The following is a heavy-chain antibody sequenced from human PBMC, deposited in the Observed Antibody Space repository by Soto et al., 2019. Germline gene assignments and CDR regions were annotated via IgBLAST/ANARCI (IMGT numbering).Heavy chain of an antibody. D-gene: IGHD1-1*01. CDR2: IYRGGIT. CDR1: GYSISSGLY. CDR3: AIGNPDWFDR. J-gene: IGHJ5*02. Sequence: SETLSLTCAVSGYSISSGLYWGWIRQPPGKGREWIGTIYRGGITYYNPSLKSRVTISIDTSKNHFSLRLSSVTATDTAVYFCAIGNPDWFDRWGQGTLVTVSS. V-gene: IGHV4-38-2*01.